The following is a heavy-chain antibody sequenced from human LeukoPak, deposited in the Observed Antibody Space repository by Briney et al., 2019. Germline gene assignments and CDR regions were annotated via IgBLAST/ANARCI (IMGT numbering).Heavy chain of an antibody. CDR1: GFTFSSYG. V-gene: IGHV3-30*03. CDR3: ARDRSYCIGADCYWGRLDY. Sequence: GGSLRLSCAASGFTFSSYGMHWVRQAPAKGLEWVAVISYDGSNKYYADSVKGRFTISRDNSKNTLYLQMNSLRAEDTAVYYCARDRSYCIGADCYWGRLDYWGQGSLVTVSS. CDR2: ISYDGSNK. D-gene: IGHD2-15*01. J-gene: IGHJ4*02.